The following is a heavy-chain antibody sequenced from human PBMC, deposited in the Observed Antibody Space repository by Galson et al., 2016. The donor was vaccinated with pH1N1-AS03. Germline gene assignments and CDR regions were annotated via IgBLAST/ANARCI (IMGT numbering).Heavy chain of an antibody. CDR2: VRFDGINK. D-gene: IGHD6-13*01. CDR1: GFTFSTYG. CDR3: ANREKAATGQFDY. J-gene: IGHJ4*02. Sequence: SLRLSCAAAGFTFSTYGMHWVRQAPGKGLEWVAFVRFDGINKFYADSVKGRFTISRDNSKNTLYLQMNSLRTEDTAMYYCANREKAATGQFDYWGQGTLDTVSS. V-gene: IGHV3-30*02.